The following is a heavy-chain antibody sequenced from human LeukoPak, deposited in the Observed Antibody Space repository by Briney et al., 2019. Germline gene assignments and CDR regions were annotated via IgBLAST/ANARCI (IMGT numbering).Heavy chain of an antibody. CDR2: IIPIFGTA. D-gene: IGHD3-16*01. J-gene: IGHJ6*03. V-gene: IGHV1-69*05. CDR3: ARASRGSYYYYYMDV. CDR1: GGTFSSYA. Sequence: GASVKVSCKASGGTFSSYAISWVRQVPGQGLEWMGGIIPIFGTANYAQKFQGRVTITTDESTSTAYMELGSLRSEDTAVYYCARASRGSYYYYYMDVRGKGTTVTVSS.